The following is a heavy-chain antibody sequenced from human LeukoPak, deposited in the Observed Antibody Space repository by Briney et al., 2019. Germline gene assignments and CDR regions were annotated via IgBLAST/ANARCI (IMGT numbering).Heavy chain of an antibody. J-gene: IGHJ4*02. D-gene: IGHD2-21*02. CDR1: GGSFSSYY. CDR2: IYYIGST. V-gene: IGHV4-59*01. Sequence: SETLSLTCTVSGGSFSSYYWTWIRQPPGKGLQRIGYIYYIGSTSYNPSLKSRVAMSVDTSKNQFSLKLSSVTAADTAVYYCASHKGRATAVDYWGQGTLVTVSS. CDR3: ASHKGRATAVDY.